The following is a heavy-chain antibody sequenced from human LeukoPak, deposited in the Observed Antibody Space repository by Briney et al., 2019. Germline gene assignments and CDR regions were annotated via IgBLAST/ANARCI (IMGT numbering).Heavy chain of an antibody. Sequence: GGSLRLSCAASGFTFSSYGMHWVRQAPGKGLEWVAFIRYDGSNKYYADSVKGRFTISRDNSKNTLYLQMNSLRAEDTAVYYCARIFYYYDSSGYYYVGAFDIWGQGTMVTVSS. D-gene: IGHD3-22*01. CDR3: ARIFYYYDSSGYYYVGAFDI. CDR1: GFTFSSYG. J-gene: IGHJ3*02. V-gene: IGHV3-30*02. CDR2: IRYDGSNK.